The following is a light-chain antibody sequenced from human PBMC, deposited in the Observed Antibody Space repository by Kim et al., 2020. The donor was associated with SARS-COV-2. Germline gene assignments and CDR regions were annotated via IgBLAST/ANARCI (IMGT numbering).Light chain of an antibody. Sequence: PGQRATRSCRASERVRSNYLAWYQQNPGQAPRLLIFAASTRATGIPDRFSGTGSGTDFSLSVSRLEPEDFAVYYCQQYGGSPLITFGQGTRLEIK. CDR1: ERVRSNY. V-gene: IGKV3-20*01. CDR3: QQYGGSPLIT. J-gene: IGKJ5*01. CDR2: AAS.